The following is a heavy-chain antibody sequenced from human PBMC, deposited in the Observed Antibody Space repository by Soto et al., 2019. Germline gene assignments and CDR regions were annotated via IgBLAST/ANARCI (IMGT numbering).Heavy chain of an antibody. V-gene: IGHV4-59*01. D-gene: IGHD3-22*01. J-gene: IGHJ4*02. CDR1: GGSISSYY. CDR2: IYYSGST. Sequence: PSETLSLTCTVSGGSISSYYWSWIRQPPGKGLEWIGYIYYSGSTYYNPSLQSRVTISIDTSKNQFSLKLSSVTAADTAVYYCARVVRYYYDSSGHYYFDYWGQGTLVTVSS. CDR3: ARVVRYYYDSSGHYYFDY.